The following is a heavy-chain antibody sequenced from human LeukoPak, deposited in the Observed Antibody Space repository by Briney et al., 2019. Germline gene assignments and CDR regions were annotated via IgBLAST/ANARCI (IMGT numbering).Heavy chain of an antibody. CDR1: GGTFSSYA. D-gene: IGHD3-9*01. J-gene: IGHJ4*02. V-gene: IGHV1-69*13. CDR2: IIPIFGTA. Sequence: ASVKVSCKASGGTFSSYAISWVRQAPGQGLEWMGGIIPIFGTANYAQKFQGRITITADESTSTAYMELSSLRSEDTAVYYCASHYDILTGYFHWGQGTLVTVSS. CDR3: ASHYDILTGYFH.